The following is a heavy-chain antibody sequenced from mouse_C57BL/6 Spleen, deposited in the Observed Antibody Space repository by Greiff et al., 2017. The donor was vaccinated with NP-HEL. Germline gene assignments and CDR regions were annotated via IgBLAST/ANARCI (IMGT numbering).Heavy chain of an antibody. Sequence: QVTLKESGPGILQPSQSLSLSCSFSGFSLSTFGMGVGWISQPSGMGLDWLVHIWWDDANYYNTALKSRTTISKDTSKNHVFLKIANVDTADTATYYCARIMGDRWYFDVWGTGTTVTVSS. CDR3: ARIMGDRWYFDV. D-gene: IGHD2-13*01. CDR2: IWWDDAN. J-gene: IGHJ1*03. CDR1: GFSLSTFGMG. V-gene: IGHV8-8*01.